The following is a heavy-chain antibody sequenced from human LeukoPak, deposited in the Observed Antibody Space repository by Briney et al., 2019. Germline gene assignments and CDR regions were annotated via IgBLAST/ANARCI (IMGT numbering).Heavy chain of an antibody. J-gene: IGHJ4*02. V-gene: IGHV4-59*08. CDR2: IYYSGST. Sequence: SETLSLTCTVSGGSIRSHYWSWIRQPPGKGLEWIGYIYYSGSTNYNPSLKSRVTISVDTSKNQFSLKLSSVTAADTAVYYCARQGGGYSYGVDYWGQGTLVTVSS. CDR3: ARQGGGYSYGVDY. CDR1: GGSIRSHY. D-gene: IGHD5-18*01.